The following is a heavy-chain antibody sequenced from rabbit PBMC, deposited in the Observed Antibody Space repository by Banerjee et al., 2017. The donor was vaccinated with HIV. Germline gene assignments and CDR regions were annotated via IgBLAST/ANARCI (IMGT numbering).Heavy chain of an antibody. V-gene: IGHV1S47*01. J-gene: IGHJ4*01. CDR2: TYNGDGST. CDR3: ARDLAGVIGWNFGL. D-gene: IGHD4-1*01. Sequence: QEQLVESGGGLVQPEGSLTLTCKASGFDFSSDAMCWVRQAPGKGLEWIGITYNGDGSTYYASWAKGRFTISKTSSTTLTLQMTSLTVADTATYFCARDLAGVIGWNFGLWGPGTLVTVS. CDR1: GFDFSSDA.